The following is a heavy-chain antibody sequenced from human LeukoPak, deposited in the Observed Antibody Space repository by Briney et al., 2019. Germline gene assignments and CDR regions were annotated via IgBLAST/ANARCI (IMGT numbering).Heavy chain of an antibody. CDR1: GYIFTGYY. V-gene: IGHV1-2*02. D-gene: IGHD6-6*01. J-gene: IGHJ4*02. Sequence: ASVKVSCKASGYIFTGYYMHWVRQAPGQGLEWMGWINPNSGGTNYAQKFQGRVTMTRDTSISTAYMELSRLRSDDTAVYYCARSIHSSSAQDYWGQGTLVTVSS. CDR3: ARSIHSSSAQDY. CDR2: INPNSGGT.